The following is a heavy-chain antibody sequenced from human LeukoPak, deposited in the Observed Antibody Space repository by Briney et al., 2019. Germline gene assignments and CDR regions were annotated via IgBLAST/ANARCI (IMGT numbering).Heavy chain of an antibody. CDR2: IRTKANNYAT. D-gene: IGHD3-10*01. V-gene: IGHV3-73*01. CDR3: ARPSQYGSGTDYYFDS. Sequence: GGSLKLSCAASGFMFSGSPMHWVRQASGQGLEWVGHIRTKANNYATIYAASVKGRLTISRDDSKNTAYLQMNSLKTEDTAVYYCARPSQYGSGTDYYFDSWGQGTLVTVSS. CDR1: GFMFSGSP. J-gene: IGHJ4*02.